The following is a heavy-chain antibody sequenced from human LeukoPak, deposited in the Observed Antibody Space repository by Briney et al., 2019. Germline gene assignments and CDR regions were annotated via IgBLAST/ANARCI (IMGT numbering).Heavy chain of an antibody. Sequence: PSETLSLTCSLSGGSIISSSYYWAWIRQPPGMGLEWIGSIYYSGITYYNSSLKSRATVSVDTSSNQFFLHLFSVTAADTAVYYCARRNGHSWDVGNWFDPWGQGTLVTVSS. CDR2: IYYSGIT. CDR3: ARRNGHSWDVGNWFDP. V-gene: IGHV4-39*01. D-gene: IGHD6-13*01. J-gene: IGHJ5*02. CDR1: GGSIISSSYY.